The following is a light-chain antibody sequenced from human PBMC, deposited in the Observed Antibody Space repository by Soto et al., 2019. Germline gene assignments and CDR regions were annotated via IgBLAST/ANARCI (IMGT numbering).Light chain of an antibody. CDR1: SSDVGGYNY. V-gene: IGLV2-8*01. CDR2: EVS. Sequence: QSALTQPPSASGSPGQSVTISCTGTSSDVGGYNYVSWYQQHPGKAPKIMIYEVSKRPSGVPDRFSGSKSGNTASLTVSGIQAEDEADYYCSSYAGSNNVFGTGTKVTVL. CDR3: SSYAGSNNV. J-gene: IGLJ1*01.